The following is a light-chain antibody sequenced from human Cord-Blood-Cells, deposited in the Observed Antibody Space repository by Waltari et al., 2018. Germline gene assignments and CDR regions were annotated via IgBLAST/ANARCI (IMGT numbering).Light chain of an antibody. CDR3: QQYNNWPMYT. CDR2: GAS. J-gene: IGKJ2*01. V-gene: IGKV3-15*01. CDR1: QSVSSN. Sequence: EIVMTQSPATLSVSPGERATLSCRASQSVSSNLAWYQQKPGQAPRRLIYGASTRTTGSPARFSGSGSGTEFTLTISSLQSEDFAVYYCQQYNNWPMYTFGQGTKLEIK.